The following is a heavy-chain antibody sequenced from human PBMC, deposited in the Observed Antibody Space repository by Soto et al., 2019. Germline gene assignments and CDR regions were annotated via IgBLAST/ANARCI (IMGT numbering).Heavy chain of an antibody. CDR2: INPNSGGT. Sequence: GASVKVSCKASGYTFTGYYMHWVRQAPGQGLEWMGWINPNSGGTNYAQKFQGRVTMTRDTSISTAYMELSRLRSDDTAVYYCARDGRHVTYYYDSSGYYPSTWGQGTPVPVYS. V-gene: IGHV1-2*02. J-gene: IGHJ4*02. CDR1: GYTFTGYY. CDR3: ARDGRHVTYYYDSSGYYPST. D-gene: IGHD3-22*01.